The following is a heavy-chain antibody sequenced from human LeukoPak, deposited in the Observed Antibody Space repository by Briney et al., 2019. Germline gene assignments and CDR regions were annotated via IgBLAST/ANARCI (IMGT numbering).Heavy chain of an antibody. J-gene: IGHJ6*02. CDR3: ARGWYNWNFYYYGMDV. V-gene: IGHV4-34*01. Sequence: SETLSLTCAVYGGSFSGYYWSWIRQPPGKGLEWIGEINHSGSTNYNPSLKSRVTIPVDTSKNQFSLKLSSVTAADTAVYYCARGWYNWNFYYYGMDVWGQGTTVTVSS. CDR2: INHSGST. D-gene: IGHD1-20*01. CDR1: GGSFSGYY.